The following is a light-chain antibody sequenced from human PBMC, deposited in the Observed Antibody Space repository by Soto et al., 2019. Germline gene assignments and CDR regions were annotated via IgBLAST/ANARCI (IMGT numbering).Light chain of an antibody. CDR2: DAS. J-gene: IGKJ1*01. CDR3: QQSNSNSWT. V-gene: IGKV1-39*01. Sequence: IHMTQSPSSLSAPVGDTVTITCRASQSISMWLDWYQQKPGKAPKLLISDASNLESGVPSRFSGSGSGTDFTLTISSLQPEDFATYYCQQSNSNSWTFGQGTKVDIK. CDR1: QSISMW.